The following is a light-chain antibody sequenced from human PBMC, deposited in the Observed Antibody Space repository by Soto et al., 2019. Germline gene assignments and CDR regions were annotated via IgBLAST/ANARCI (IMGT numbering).Light chain of an antibody. V-gene: IGKV3-20*01. Sequence: EIVLTQSPGTLSLSPGERATLSCRASQSVSSSYLAWYQQKPGQAPRLLIYGASSRATGIPDRFSGSGSGTDFTLTISRLEPEDFAVYYCQQYGSYKSYTFGQGTKLEIK. CDR1: QSVSSSY. CDR2: GAS. J-gene: IGKJ2*01. CDR3: QQYGSYKSYT.